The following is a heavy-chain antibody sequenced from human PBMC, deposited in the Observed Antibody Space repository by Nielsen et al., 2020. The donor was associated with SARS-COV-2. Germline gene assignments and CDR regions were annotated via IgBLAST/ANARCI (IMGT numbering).Heavy chain of an antibody. V-gene: IGHV1-69*13. CDR2: IVPLFGSK. J-gene: IGHJ4*02. CDR1: GGTLRGYA. Sequence: SVQVSCKASGGTLRGYAINWVRQAPGQGLEWMGGIVPLFGSKHYAQKFQGRVTITADESTSTAHMELSRLRFDDTAVYYCATFNEWPTTSVEYWGQGTLVTVSA. CDR3: ATFNEWPTTSVEY. D-gene: IGHD4-17*01.